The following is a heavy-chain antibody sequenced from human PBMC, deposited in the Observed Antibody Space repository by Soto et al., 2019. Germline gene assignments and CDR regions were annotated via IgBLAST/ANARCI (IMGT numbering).Heavy chain of an antibody. D-gene: IGHD1-26*01. V-gene: IGHV3-30-3*01. CDR3: ARGFREWELLSLYYYYYGMDV. CDR1: GFTFSSYA. J-gene: IGHJ6*02. Sequence: QVQLVESGGGVVQPGRSLRLSCAASGFTFSSYAMHWVRQAPGKGLEWVAVISYDGSNKYYADSVKGRFTISRDNSKNTLYLQMNSLRAEDTAVYYCARGFREWELLSLYYYYYGMDVWGQGTTVTVSS. CDR2: ISYDGSNK.